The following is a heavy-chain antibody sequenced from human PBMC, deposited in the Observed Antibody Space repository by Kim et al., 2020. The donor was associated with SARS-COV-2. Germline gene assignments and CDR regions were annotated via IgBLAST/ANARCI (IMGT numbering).Heavy chain of an antibody. J-gene: IGHJ6*02. D-gene: IGHD5-18*01. V-gene: IGHV3-23*01. Sequence: GRFTISRDNSRNTLLLQMNSLRGEDTAVYYCARSDDTVMYPAMFTPPCMDVWGQGTTVTVSS. CDR3: ARSDDTVMYPAMFTPPCMDV.